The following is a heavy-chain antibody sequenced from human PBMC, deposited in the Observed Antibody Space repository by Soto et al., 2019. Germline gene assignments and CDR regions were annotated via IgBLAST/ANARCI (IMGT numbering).Heavy chain of an antibody. CDR3: ARDPFDLPGSSSEGPYYYGMDV. CDR1: GFTFSSYA. D-gene: IGHD6-6*01. J-gene: IGHJ6*02. CDR2: ISYDGSNK. Sequence: QVQLVESGGGVVQPGRSLRLSCAASGFTFSSYAMHWVRQAPGKGLEWVAVISYDGSNKYYADSVKGRFTISRDNSKNTLYLQMNRLRAEDTAVYYCARDPFDLPGSSSEGPYYYGMDVWGQGTTVTVSS. V-gene: IGHV3-30-3*01.